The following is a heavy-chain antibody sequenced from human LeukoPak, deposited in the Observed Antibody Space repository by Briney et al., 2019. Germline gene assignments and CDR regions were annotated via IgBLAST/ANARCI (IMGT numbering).Heavy chain of an antibody. CDR1: GFTFSSYS. CDR3: ASHYGGNPRDWFDP. Sequence: GGSLRLSCAASGFTFSSYSMNWVRQAPGKGLEWVSSISSSSSCIYYADSVKGRFTISRDNAKNTLYLQMNSLRAEDTAVYYCASHYGGNPRDWFDPWGQGTLVTVSS. D-gene: IGHD4-23*01. CDR2: ISSSSSCI. V-gene: IGHV3-21*01. J-gene: IGHJ5*02.